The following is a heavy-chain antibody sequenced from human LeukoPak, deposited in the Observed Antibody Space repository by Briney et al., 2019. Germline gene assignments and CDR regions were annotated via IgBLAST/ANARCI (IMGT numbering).Heavy chain of an antibody. Sequence: GASVRVSCKASGGTFISYAISWVRQAPGQGLEWMGGIIPIFGTANYAQKFQGRVTITADESTSTAYMELSSLRSEDTAVYYCARDLGVVVPAAKYYYYGMDVWGQGTTVTVSS. CDR2: IIPIFGTA. CDR1: GGTFISYA. CDR3: ARDLGVVVPAAKYYYYGMDV. J-gene: IGHJ6*02. V-gene: IGHV1-69*13. D-gene: IGHD2-2*01.